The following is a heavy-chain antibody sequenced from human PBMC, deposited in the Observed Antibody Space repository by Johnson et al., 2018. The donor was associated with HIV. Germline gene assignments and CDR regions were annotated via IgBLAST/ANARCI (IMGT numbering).Heavy chain of an antibody. CDR3: ARDWAAVGRVGGMDAFDI. D-gene: IGHD6-13*01. J-gene: IGHJ3*02. Sequence: QVHLVESGGGLVKPGGSLRLSCAASGFTFSSYYMQWVRQAPGKGLEWVATISYAGGNKNYADSVKGRFTISRDNYRNTLYLQMNSLRAEDTALYYCARDWAAVGRVGGMDAFDIWGQGTMVTVSS. V-gene: IGHV3-30-3*01. CDR2: ISYAGGNK. CDR1: GFTFSSYY.